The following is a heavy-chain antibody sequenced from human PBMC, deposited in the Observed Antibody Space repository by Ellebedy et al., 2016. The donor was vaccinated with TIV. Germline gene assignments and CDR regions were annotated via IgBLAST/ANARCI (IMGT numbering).Heavy chain of an antibody. J-gene: IGHJ5*02. D-gene: IGHD3-10*01. CDR2: ISHSGST. Sequence: MPSETLSLTCAVYGGSFSGYYWSWIRQPPGKGLEWIGEISHSGSTHYNPSLKSRVAVSVDTSKYQLSLKLRSVTAADTAVYYCARGWMTMVRGVITSSNWFDPWGQGTLVTVSS. CDR1: GGSFSGYY. CDR3: ARGWMTMVRGVITSSNWFDP. V-gene: IGHV4-34*01.